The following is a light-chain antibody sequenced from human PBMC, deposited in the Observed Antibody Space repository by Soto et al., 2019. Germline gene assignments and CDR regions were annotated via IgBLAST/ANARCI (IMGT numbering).Light chain of an antibody. V-gene: IGKV1-5*01. J-gene: IGKJ4*01. CDR3: QQYNRFLT. Sequence: DIQMTQSPSTLSASVGDRVTITCRASQSISNWLAWYQQRPGKAPRLLIYDASSLESGVPSRFSGSGSGTEFTLTISCLQPDDFATYYCQQYNRFLTFGGGTKVEIK. CDR1: QSISNW. CDR2: DAS.